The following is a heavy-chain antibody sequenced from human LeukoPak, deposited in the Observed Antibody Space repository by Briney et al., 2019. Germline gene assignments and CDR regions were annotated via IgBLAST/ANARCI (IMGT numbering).Heavy chain of an antibody. CDR1: GYTFTNYW. CDR3: ARRSFNGAVAGRHLDY. Sequence: GESLKISCKGSGYTFTNYWIIWVRQTPGKGLEWMGIIYPDDSSTFYSPSFQGQVTISADKSISTAYLQWSSLKASDTAMYYCARRSFNGAVAGRHLDYWGQGTLVTVSS. J-gene: IGHJ4*02. CDR2: IYPDDSST. V-gene: IGHV5-51*01. D-gene: IGHD6-19*01.